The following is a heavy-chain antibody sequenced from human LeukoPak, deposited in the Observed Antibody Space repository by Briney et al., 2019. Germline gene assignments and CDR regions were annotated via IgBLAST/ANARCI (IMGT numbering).Heavy chain of an antibody. Sequence: PSETLSLTCTVSGGSISSGGYYWSWIRQPPGKGLEWIGYIYYSGSTNYNPSLKSRVTISVDTSKNQFSLKLSSVTAADTAVYYCARGGFSGSYYYFDYWGQGTLVTVSS. CDR1: GGSISSGGYY. CDR3: ARGGFSGSYYYFDY. V-gene: IGHV4-61*08. J-gene: IGHJ4*02. CDR2: IYYSGST. D-gene: IGHD1-26*01.